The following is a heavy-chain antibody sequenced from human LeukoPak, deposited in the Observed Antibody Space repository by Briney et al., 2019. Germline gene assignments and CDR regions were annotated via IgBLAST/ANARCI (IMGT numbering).Heavy chain of an antibody. CDR3: AKGSFSGFSTRADY. CDR2: ISGSGGST. CDR1: GFAFSTYA. J-gene: IGHJ4*02. D-gene: IGHD5-12*01. V-gene: IGHV3-23*01. Sequence: QTGGSLRLSCAASGFAFSTYAMNWVRQAPGKGLEWVSFISGSGGSTHYADSVKGRFTISRDESKNTLYLQMNSLRAEDTAVYYCAKGSFSGFSTRADYWGQGTLVTVSS.